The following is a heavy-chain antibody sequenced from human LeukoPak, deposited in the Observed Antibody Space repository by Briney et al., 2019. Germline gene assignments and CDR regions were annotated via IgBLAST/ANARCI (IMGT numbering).Heavy chain of an antibody. D-gene: IGHD3-22*01. CDR2: ISGSGGST. CDR1: GFTFSSYS. J-gene: IGHJ4*02. V-gene: IGHV3-23*01. Sequence: GGSLRLSCAASGFTFSSYSMNWVRQAPGKGLEWVSAISGSGGSTYYADSVKVRFTISRDNSKNTLYLQMNSLRAEDTAVYYCAKDYHHSSGYYLVPWVDYWGQGTLVTVSS. CDR3: AKDYHHSSGYYLVPWVDY.